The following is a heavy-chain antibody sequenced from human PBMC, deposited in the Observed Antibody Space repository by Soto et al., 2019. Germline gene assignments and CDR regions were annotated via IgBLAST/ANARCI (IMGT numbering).Heavy chain of an antibody. CDR1: GFTFDDHT. D-gene: IGHD1-1*01. CDR2: ITWEASSA. J-gene: IGHJ5*01. Sequence: EVQLVVSGGLVVRPGGSLRLSCAGSGFTFDDHTMHWVRQAPGKGLEWVSLITWEASSAFYADSVRGRFTISRDNSKNSLYLQLNSLRTEDAAVYDCEKEKERICDSWGRGTPVTFSS. V-gene: IGHV3-43*01. CDR3: EKEKERICDS.